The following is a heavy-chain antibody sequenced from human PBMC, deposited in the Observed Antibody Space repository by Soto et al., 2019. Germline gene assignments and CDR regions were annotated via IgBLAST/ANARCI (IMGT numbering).Heavy chain of an antibody. CDR3: ATASGYYYDSSGLAGFDY. Sequence: ASVKVSCKVSGYTLTELSMHWVRQAPGKGLEWMGGFDPEDGETIYAQKFQGRVTMTEDTSTDTAYMELSSPRSEDTAVYYCATASGYYYDSSGLAGFDYWGQGTLVTVSS. V-gene: IGHV1-24*01. CDR1: GYTLTELS. J-gene: IGHJ4*02. D-gene: IGHD3-22*01. CDR2: FDPEDGET.